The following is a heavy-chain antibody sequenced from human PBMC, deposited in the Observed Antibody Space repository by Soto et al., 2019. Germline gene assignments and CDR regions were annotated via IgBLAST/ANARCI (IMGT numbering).Heavy chain of an antibody. CDR2: TYYRSKWYY. D-gene: IGHD3-9*01. CDR3: ARTPDLSIFPYYFDY. CDR1: GDSVSSNSAG. V-gene: IGHV6-1*01. Sequence: SQTLSLTCAITGDSVSSNSAGWSWVRQSPSRGLEWLGRTYYRSKWYYEYAVSVRGRITINPDTSKNTLYLQMNSLRAEDTAVYYCARTPDLSIFPYYFDYWGQGTLVTVSS. J-gene: IGHJ4*02.